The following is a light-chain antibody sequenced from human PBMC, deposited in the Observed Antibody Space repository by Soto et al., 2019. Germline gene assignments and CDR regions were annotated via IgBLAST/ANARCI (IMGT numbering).Light chain of an antibody. CDR1: QSISNY. CDR3: QQYNNWPLPLT. V-gene: IGKV1-39*01. Sequence: DIQMTQSPSSLSASVGDRVTITCRASQSISNYLNWYQQKPGKAPKLLIYAASSLQSGVPSRFSGSGSGTDFTLTISSLQPEDFAVYYCQQYNNWPLPLTFGGGTKVDIK. J-gene: IGKJ4*01. CDR2: AAS.